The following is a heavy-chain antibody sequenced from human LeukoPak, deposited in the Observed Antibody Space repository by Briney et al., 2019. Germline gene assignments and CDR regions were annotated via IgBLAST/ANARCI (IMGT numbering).Heavy chain of an antibody. V-gene: IGHV4-4*07. CDR2: IYTSGST. Sequence: SETLSLTCTVSGGSISSYYWSWIRQPAGKGLEWIGRIYTSGSTNYNPSLKSRVPMSVDTSKNQFSLKLSSVTAADTAVYYCARDIRGYSYGYSFDYWGQGTLATVSS. D-gene: IGHD5-18*01. CDR1: GGSISSYY. J-gene: IGHJ4*02. CDR3: ARDIRGYSYGYSFDY.